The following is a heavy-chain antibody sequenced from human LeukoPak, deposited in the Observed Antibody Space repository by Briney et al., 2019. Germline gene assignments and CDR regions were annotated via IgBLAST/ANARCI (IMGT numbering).Heavy chain of an antibody. CDR3: ARGTTVTPLDY. Sequence: SVKVSCKASGGTFSSYAISWVRQAPGQGLEWMGRIIPILGIANYAQKFQGRVTITADKSTSTAYMELSSLRSEDTAVYYCARGTTVTPLDYWGQGTLVTVSS. V-gene: IGHV1-69*04. D-gene: IGHD4-4*01. CDR2: IIPILGIA. CDR1: GGTFSSYA. J-gene: IGHJ4*02.